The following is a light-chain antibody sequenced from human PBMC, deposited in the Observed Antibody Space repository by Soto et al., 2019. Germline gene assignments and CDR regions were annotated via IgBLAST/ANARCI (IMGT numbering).Light chain of an antibody. V-gene: IGLV2-14*01. Sequence: QSALTQPASVSGSPGQSITISCTGTSSDVGGYNYVSWYQQHPGKAPKLMIYDVSNRPSGVSNRFSGSKSGTTASLTISGLQAEDEADYYCSSYTSSSTYVVFGGRTKLTVL. CDR1: SSDVGGYNY. J-gene: IGLJ2*01. CDR3: SSYTSSSTYVV. CDR2: DVS.